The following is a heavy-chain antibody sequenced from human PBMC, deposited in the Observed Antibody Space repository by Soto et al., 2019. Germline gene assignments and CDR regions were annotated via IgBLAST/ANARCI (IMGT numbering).Heavy chain of an antibody. Sequence: LETLSLTCAVYGGSFSGYYWSWIRQPPGKGLEWIGEINHSGSTNYNPSLKSRVTISVDTSKNQFSLKLSSVTAADTAVYYCARGTTSKGIAARPGYFDPWGQGTLVTVSS. CDR3: ARGTTSKGIAARPGYFDP. CDR1: GGSFSGYY. D-gene: IGHD6-6*01. V-gene: IGHV4-34*01. CDR2: INHSGST. J-gene: IGHJ4*02.